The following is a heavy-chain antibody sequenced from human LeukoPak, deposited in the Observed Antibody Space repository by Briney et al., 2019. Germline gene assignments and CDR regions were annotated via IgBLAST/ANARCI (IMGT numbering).Heavy chain of an antibody. Sequence: AXVKXSCKASGYTFTGYYMHWVRQAPGQGLEWMGWSNPNSGGTNYAQKFQGRVTMTRDTSISTACMELSRLRSDDTGVYYCAREKAVAGTTRFDYWGQGTLVTVSS. J-gene: IGHJ4*02. CDR1: GYTFTGYY. D-gene: IGHD6-19*01. CDR2: SNPNSGGT. V-gene: IGHV1-2*02. CDR3: AREKAVAGTTRFDY.